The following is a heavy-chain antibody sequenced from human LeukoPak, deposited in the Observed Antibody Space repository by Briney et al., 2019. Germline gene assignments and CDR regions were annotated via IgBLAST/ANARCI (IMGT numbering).Heavy chain of an antibody. CDR2: ISDSGRST. CDR1: GFTFSNYD. J-gene: IGHJ5*02. D-gene: IGHD6-13*01. CDR3: AKDEHSSWFWFAP. V-gene: IGHV3-23*01. Sequence: GGSLRLSCPASGFTFSNYDMSWVRQAPGKGLEWISTISDSGRSTHYADSVQGRFTIPRDSSKNMLYLQMNSLRAEDTAVYYCAKDEHSSWFWFAPWGQGTLVTVSS.